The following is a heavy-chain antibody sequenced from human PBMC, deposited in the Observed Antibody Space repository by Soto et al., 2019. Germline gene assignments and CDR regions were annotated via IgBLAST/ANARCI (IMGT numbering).Heavy chain of an antibody. CDR2: IIPISGTA. D-gene: IGHD2-2*01. J-gene: IGHJ6*02. Sequence: QVQLVQSGAEVKKPGSSVKVSCKASGGTFSSYAISWVRQAPGQGLEWLGGIIPISGTANYAQKFQGRVTITADESTSTAYMELSSLRSEDTAVYSCARSQGSSSCLEIYYYYYYGMDVWGQGITVTVSS. CDR3: ARSQGSSSCLEIYYYYYYGMDV. CDR1: GGTFSSYA. V-gene: IGHV1-69*19.